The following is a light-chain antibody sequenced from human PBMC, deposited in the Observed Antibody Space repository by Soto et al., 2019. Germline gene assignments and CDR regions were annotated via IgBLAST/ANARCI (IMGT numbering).Light chain of an antibody. Sequence: VITLSPATLAVSPGERATLSCRASQSVSSNLAWYQQKPGQAPRLLIYGASTRATGIPARFSGSGSGTDFTLTISSLQSEDFAVYYCKQYNNWPLTFGQWTQGGYQ. J-gene: IGKJ1*01. V-gene: IGKV3-15*01. CDR1: QSVSSN. CDR3: KQYNNWPLT. CDR2: GAS.